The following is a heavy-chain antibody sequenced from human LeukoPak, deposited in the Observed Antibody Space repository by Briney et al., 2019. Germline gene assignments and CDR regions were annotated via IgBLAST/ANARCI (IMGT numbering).Heavy chain of an antibody. CDR3: ARGYYYDSRPLDY. V-gene: IGHV4-34*01. CDR1: GGSFSDYY. J-gene: IGHJ4*02. D-gene: IGHD3-22*01. Sequence: SETLSLTCAVYGGSFSDYYWSWIRQPPGKGLEWIGEINHSGSTNYNPSLKSRVTISVDTSKNQFSLKLSSVTAADTAVYYCARGYYYDSRPLDYWGQGTLVTVSS. CDR2: INHSGST.